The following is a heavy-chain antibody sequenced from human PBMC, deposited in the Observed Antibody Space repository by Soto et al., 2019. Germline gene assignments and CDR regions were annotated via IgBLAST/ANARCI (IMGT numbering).Heavy chain of an antibody. CDR2: IYYSGST. J-gene: IGHJ6*02. V-gene: IGHV4-31*03. Sequence: SETLSLTCTVSGGSISSGGYYWSWIRQHPGKGLEWIGYIYYSGSTYYNPSLKSRVTISVDTSKNQFSLKLSSVTAADTAVYYCARGLTYSSSPGSYYYYGMDAWGQGTTVTVSS. CDR1: GGSISSGGYY. D-gene: IGHD6-6*01. CDR3: ARGLTYSSSPGSYYYYGMDA.